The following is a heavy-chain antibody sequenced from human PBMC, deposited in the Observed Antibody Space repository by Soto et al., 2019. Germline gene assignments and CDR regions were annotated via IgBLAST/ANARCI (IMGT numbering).Heavy chain of an antibody. J-gene: IGHJ4*02. CDR3: ARPRLGGNIDY. CDR1: GLTFSDHY. Sequence: EVPLVESGGGLVQPGGSLRLSCAASGLTFSDHYMDWVRQAPGKGLEWVGRTRNKANSYTTEYAASVKGRFTISRDDSKNLLYLQMNSLKTEDTAVYYCARPRLGGNIDYWGQGTLVTVSS. D-gene: IGHD2-15*01. CDR2: TRNKANSYTT. V-gene: IGHV3-72*01.